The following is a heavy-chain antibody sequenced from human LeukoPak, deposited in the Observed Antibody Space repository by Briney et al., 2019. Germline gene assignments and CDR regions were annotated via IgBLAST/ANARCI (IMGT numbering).Heavy chain of an antibody. CDR1: GFTVSSNY. CDR3: TLQGFDP. V-gene: IGHV3-33*08. J-gene: IGHJ5*02. CDR2: IWYDGSNK. Sequence: GGSLRLSCAASGFTVSSNYMSWVRQAPGKGLEWVAVIWYDGSNKYYADSVKGRFTISRDNSKNTLYLQMNSLRAEDTAVYYCTLQGFDPWGQGTLVTVSS.